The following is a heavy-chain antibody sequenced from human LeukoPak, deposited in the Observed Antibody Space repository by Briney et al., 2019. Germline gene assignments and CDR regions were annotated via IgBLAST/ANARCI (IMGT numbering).Heavy chain of an antibody. CDR2: IKQDGSEK. J-gene: IGHJ4*02. CDR3: ARAPDYGDSHFDY. Sequence: GGSLRLSCAASGFTFSSYWMSWVRQAPGKGLEWVANIKQDGSEKYYVDSVEGRFTISRDNAKNSLYLQMNSLRAEDTAVYYCARAPDYGDSHFDYWGQGTLVTVSS. V-gene: IGHV3-7*01. CDR1: GFTFSSYW. D-gene: IGHD4-17*01.